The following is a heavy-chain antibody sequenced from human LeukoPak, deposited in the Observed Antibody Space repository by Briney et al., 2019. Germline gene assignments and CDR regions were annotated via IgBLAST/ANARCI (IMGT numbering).Heavy chain of an antibody. Sequence: GGSLRLSCAASRFTFSSYAMSWVRQAPGKGLEWVSAISGSGDNTYYTDSVKGRFTISRDNSKNTLYLQMNSLRAEDTAVYYCAKDNGGTDYVWGSYGGYFDYWGQGTLVTVSS. J-gene: IGHJ4*02. V-gene: IGHV3-23*01. D-gene: IGHD3-16*01. CDR2: ISGSGDNT. CDR3: AKDNGGTDYVWGSYGGYFDY. CDR1: RFTFSSYA.